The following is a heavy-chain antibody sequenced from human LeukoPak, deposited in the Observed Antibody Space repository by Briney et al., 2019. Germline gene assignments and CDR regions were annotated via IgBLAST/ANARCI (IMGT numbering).Heavy chain of an antibody. V-gene: IGHV4-59*12. CDR3: ARIFYYYYMDV. D-gene: IGHD3-3*01. J-gene: IGHJ6*03. Sequence: SETLSLTCTVSGGSISSYYWSWIRQPPGKGLEWIGYIYYSGSTNYNPSLKSRVTISVDTSKNQFSLKLSSVTAADTAVYYRARIFYYYYMDVWGKGTTVTISS. CDR2: IYYSGST. CDR1: GGSISSYY.